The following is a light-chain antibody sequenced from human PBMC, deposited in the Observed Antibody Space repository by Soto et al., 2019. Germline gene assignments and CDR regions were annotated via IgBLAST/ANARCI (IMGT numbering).Light chain of an antibody. CDR1: QSVTTD. V-gene: IGKV3-15*01. CDR2: GPS. J-gene: IGKJ1*01. CDR3: QQYDSWPWT. Sequence: EIVVTQYPATLSVSPGEGATLSCRASQSVTTDLAWYQQKPGQAPRLLIYGPSTRATGIPARFSGSGSGTEFTLTISSLQSEDFALYYCQQYDSWPWTFGQGTKVDIK.